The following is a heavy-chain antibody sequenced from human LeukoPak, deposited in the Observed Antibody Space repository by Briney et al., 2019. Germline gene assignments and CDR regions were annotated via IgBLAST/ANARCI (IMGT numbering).Heavy chain of an antibody. CDR1: GFTFSSYA. CDR3: ANGHFGSGSYPILDY. CDR2: IRGGGGIT. D-gene: IGHD3-10*01. Sequence: GGSLRLSCAASGFTFSSYAMSWVRQAPGKGLEWASAIRGGGGITYYADSVKGRFTISRDNSKNTLYLQMNSLRAEDTAVYYCANGHFGSGSYPILDYWGQGTLVTVSS. V-gene: IGHV3-23*01. J-gene: IGHJ4*02.